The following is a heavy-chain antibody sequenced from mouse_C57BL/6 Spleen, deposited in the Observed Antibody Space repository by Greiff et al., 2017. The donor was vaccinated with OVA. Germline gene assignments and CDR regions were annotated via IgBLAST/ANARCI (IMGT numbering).Heavy chain of an antibody. Sequence: VQLQQPGAELVKPGASVKLSCKASGYTFTSYWMQWVKQRPGQGLEWIGEIDPSDSYTNYNQKFKGKATLTVDTSSSTAYMQLSSLTSEDSAVYYCASGRLEFAYWGQGTLVTVSA. D-gene: IGHD1-1*01. CDR1: GYTFTSYW. CDR3: ASGRLEFAY. V-gene: IGHV1-50*01. J-gene: IGHJ3*01. CDR2: IDPSDSYT.